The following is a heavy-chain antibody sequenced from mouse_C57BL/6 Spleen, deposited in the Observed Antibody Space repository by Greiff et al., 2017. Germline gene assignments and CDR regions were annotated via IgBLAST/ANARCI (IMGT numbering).Heavy chain of an antibody. Sequence: VQLQQSGAELVRPGTSVKMSCKASGYTFTNYWIGWAKQRPGHGLEWIGDIYPGGGYTNYNEKFKGKATLTADKSSSTAYMQFSSLTSEDSAIYYCASGSSYYFDYWGQGTTLTVSS. CDR3: ASGSSYYFDY. D-gene: IGHD1-1*01. CDR1: GYTFTNYW. J-gene: IGHJ2*01. CDR2: IYPGGGYT. V-gene: IGHV1-63*01.